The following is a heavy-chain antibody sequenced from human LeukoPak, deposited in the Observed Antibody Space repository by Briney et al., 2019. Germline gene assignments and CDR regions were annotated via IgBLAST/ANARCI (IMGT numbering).Heavy chain of an antibody. CDR2: IYHSGST. D-gene: IGHD2-15*01. CDR1: GYSISSGYY. V-gene: IGHV4-38-2*01. Sequence: SETLSLTCAVSGYSISSGYYWGWIRQPPGKGLEWIGSIYHSGSTYYNPSLKSRVTMSLDTSKNQFSLKLSSVTAADTSVYYCARQYCSGGRCYRSYYYYYMDVWGKGTTVTVSS. CDR3: ARQYCSGGRCYRSYYYYYMDV. J-gene: IGHJ6*03.